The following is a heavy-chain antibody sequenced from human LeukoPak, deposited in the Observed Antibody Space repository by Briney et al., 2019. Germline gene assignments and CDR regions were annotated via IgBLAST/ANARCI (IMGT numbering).Heavy chain of an antibody. J-gene: IGHJ4*02. Sequence: SETLSLTCTISGGSIGSYYWSWIRQPPGKGLEWIGYKFYSGSTNYNPSLKSRVTISVDTSKNQLSLKLSSVTAADTAVYYCARLGSGSYRLFDYWGQGTLVTVSS. CDR1: GGSIGSYY. D-gene: IGHD1-26*01. CDR2: KFYSGST. CDR3: ARLGSGSYRLFDY. V-gene: IGHV4-59*08.